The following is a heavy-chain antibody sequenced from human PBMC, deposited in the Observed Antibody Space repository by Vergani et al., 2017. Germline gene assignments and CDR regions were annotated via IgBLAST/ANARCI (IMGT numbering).Heavy chain of an antibody. CDR3: TTESQSLLWLGELTLTLFDY. D-gene: IGHD3-10*01. V-gene: IGHV3-15*01. CDR1: GFTFSNAW. CDR2: IKSKTDGGTT. J-gene: IGHJ4*02. Sequence: EVQLVESGGGLVKPGGSLRLSCAASGFTFSNAWMSWVRQAPGKGLEWVGRIKSKTDGGTTDYAAPVKGRFTISRDDSKNTLYLQMNSLKTEDTAVYYCTTESQSLLWLGELTLTLFDYWGQGTLVTVSS.